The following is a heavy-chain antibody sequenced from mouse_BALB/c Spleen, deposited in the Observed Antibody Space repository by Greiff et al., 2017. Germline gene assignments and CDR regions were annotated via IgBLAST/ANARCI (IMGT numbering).Heavy chain of an antibody. Sequence: VQLKESGPGLVKPSQSLSLTCTVTGYSITSDYAWNWIRQFPGNKLEWMGYISYSGSTSYNPSLKSRISITRDTSKNQFFLQLNSVTTEDTATYYCAKGLGYYRYDEDYWGQGTTLTVSS. CDR2: ISYSGST. V-gene: IGHV3-2*02. J-gene: IGHJ2*01. CDR1: GYSITSDYA. CDR3: AKGLGYYRYDEDY. D-gene: IGHD2-14*01.